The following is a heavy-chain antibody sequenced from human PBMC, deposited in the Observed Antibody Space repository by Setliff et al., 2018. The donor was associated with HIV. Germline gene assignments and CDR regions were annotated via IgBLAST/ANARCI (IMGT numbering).Heavy chain of an antibody. J-gene: IGHJ3*02. V-gene: IGHV3-64*02. CDR1: GFTFSSYA. D-gene: IGHD6-13*01. CDR3: ARDHSIGGPIAAAGTGGAFDI. Sequence: ETLSLSCAASGFTFSSYAMHWVRQAPGKGLEYVSAISSNGGSTYYADSVKGRFTISRDNSKNTLYLQMGSLRAEDMAVYYCARDHSIGGPIAAAGTGGAFDIRGQGTTVTVSS. CDR2: ISSNGGST.